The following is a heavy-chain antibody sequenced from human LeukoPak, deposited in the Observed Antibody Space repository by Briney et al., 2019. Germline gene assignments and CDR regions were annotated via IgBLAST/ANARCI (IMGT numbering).Heavy chain of an antibody. J-gene: IGHJ4*02. CDR3: ARGGGRAYSGSYYGEDYFDY. D-gene: IGHD1-26*01. CDR2: IYYSGSI. V-gene: IGHV4-30-4*08. Sequence: PSETLSLTCTVSGGSISSGDYYWSWIRQPPGKGLEWIGYIYYSGSIYYNPSLKSRVTISVDTSKNQFSLKLSSVTAADTAVYYCARGGGRAYSGSYYGEDYFDYWGQGTLVTVSS. CDR1: GGSISSGDYY.